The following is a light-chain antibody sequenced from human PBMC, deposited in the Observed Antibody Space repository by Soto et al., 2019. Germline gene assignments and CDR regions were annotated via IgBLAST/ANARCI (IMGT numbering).Light chain of an antibody. V-gene: IGKV3-20*01. J-gene: IGKJ5*01. CDR3: QQYGSSPPIT. CDR1: QSVNGNF. CDR2: GAS. Sequence: EIVLTQSPGTLSLSPGDRATLSCRASQSVNGNFLAWYQQKPGQAPKLLIYGASSRATGIPDRFSGSVSGTDFTLTISRLEPEDFAVYYCQQYGSSPPITFGQGTRLEI.